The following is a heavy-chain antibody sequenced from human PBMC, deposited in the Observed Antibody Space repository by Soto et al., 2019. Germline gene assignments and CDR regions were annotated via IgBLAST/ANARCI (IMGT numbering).Heavy chain of an antibody. D-gene: IGHD2-8*01. CDR1: GYSLPDYS. CDR2: IHPGTGYT. V-gene: IGHV1-3*01. CDR3: TRDLNGGNPFDC. J-gene: IGHJ4*02. Sequence: QVQFVQSEAEVKKPGASVRLSCKPSGYSLPDYSIQWVRQAAGQGLQWLGWIHPGTGYTESSQRFQGRLTLTMDNSATTFHMDLTRLTSEDTAVYFCTRDLNGGNPFDCWGQGTLVTVSS.